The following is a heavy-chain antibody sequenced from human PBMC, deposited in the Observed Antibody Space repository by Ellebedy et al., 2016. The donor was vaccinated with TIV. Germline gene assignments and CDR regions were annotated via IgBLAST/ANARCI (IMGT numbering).Heavy chain of an antibody. D-gene: IGHD6-19*01. Sequence: SETLSLXXTVSGGSISSYYWSWIRQPPGKGLEWIGYIYYSGSTNYNPSLKSRVTISVDTSKNQFSLKLSSVTAADTAVYYCATVAGTSWGQGTLVTVSS. CDR3: ATVAGTS. CDR2: IYYSGST. V-gene: IGHV4-59*01. CDR1: GGSISSYY. J-gene: IGHJ5*02.